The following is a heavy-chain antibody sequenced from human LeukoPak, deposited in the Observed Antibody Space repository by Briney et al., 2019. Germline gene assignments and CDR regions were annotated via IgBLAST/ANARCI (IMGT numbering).Heavy chain of an antibody. V-gene: IGHV3-21*01. CDR3: ARASGGSKT. CDR2: ISSSSSYL. Sequence: GGSLRLSCAASGFTFSSYSMNWVRQAPGKGLEWVSSISSSSSYLYYADSVKGRFTISRDNAKNSLYLQMNSLRAEDTAVYYCARASGGSKTWGQGTLVTVSS. D-gene: IGHD3-10*01. CDR1: GFTFSSYS. J-gene: IGHJ4*02.